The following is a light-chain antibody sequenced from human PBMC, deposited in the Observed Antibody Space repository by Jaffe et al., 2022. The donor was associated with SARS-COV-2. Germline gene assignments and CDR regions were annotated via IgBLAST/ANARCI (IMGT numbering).Light chain of an antibody. CDR2: DDI. V-gene: IGLV3-21*02. CDR3: QVWLTGSDYPV. J-gene: IGLJ2*01. Sequence: SYVLTQPPSVSVAPGQTAGIACGGDNVGTRSLHWYQQKPGQAPVLVVFDDINRPSGIPDRFSGSNSGNTATLTISRVEAGDEAVYFCQVWLTGSDYPVFGGGTKLTVL. CDR1: NVGTRS.